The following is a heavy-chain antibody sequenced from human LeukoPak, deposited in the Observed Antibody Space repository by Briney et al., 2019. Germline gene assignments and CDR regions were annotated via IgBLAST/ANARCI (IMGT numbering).Heavy chain of an antibody. J-gene: IGHJ5*02. CDR3: ARGIATGIDFFDP. V-gene: IGHV3-23*01. CDR2: ISGSGGST. D-gene: IGHD6-13*01. Sequence: GGSLRLSCAASGFTFSSYAMSWVRQAPGKGLEWVSAISGSGGSTYYADSVKGRFTISRDNAKNSLYLQMNSLRAEDTAVYYCARGIATGIDFFDPWGQGTLVTVSS. CDR1: GFTFSSYA.